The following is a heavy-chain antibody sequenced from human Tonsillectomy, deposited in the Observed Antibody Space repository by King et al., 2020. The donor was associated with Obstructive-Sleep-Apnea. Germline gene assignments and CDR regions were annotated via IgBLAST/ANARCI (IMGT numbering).Heavy chain of an antibody. CDR1: GFTFSNYW. CDR2: IYSDGSRT. Sequence: VQLVESGGGLVQPGGSLRLSCAASGFTFSNYWMHWVRQAPGKGMVWVSLIYSDGSRTTYADSVKGRFTISRDNAKNTRYLQMNSLRAENTAVYYCARSSLGAIDIWRQGTMVTVSS. J-gene: IGHJ3*02. V-gene: IGHV3-74*01. D-gene: IGHD3-3*02. CDR3: ARSSLGAIDI.